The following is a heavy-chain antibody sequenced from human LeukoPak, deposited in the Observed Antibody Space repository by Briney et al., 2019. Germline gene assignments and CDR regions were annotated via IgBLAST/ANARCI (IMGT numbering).Heavy chain of an antibody. J-gene: IGHJ4*02. V-gene: IGHV4-38-2*02. CDR3: ATLPRDSSGWYGSFDY. CDR1: GYSISSGYY. Sequence: SETLSLTCTVSGYSISSGYYWGWIRQPPGKGLEWIGSIYHSGSTYYNPSLKSRVTISVDTSKNQFSLKLSSVTAADTAVYYCATLPRDSSGWYGSFDYWGQGTLVTVSS. D-gene: IGHD6-19*01. CDR2: IYHSGST.